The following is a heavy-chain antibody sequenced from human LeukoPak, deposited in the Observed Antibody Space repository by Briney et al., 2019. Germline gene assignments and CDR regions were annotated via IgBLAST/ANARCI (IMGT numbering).Heavy chain of an antibody. CDR1: GGSFSGYY. CDR2: INHSGST. Sequence: SETLSLTCAVIGGSFSGYYWSWIRQPPGKGLEWIGEINHSGSTNYNPSLKSRVTISVDTSKNQFSLKLSSVTAADTAVYYCARLGEMATIDYWGQGTLVTVSS. V-gene: IGHV4-34*01. D-gene: IGHD5-24*01. J-gene: IGHJ4*02. CDR3: ARLGEMATIDY.